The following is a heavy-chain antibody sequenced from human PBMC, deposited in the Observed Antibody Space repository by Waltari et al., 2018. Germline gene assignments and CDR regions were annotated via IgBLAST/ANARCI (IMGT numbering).Heavy chain of an antibody. CDR3: AREGRDGSFDY. D-gene: IGHD3-10*01. CDR1: GYSFTGYY. CDR2: SRTNSGGA. V-gene: IGHV1-2*02. Sequence: VQLVQSGAEVKKPGASVTVSCQASGYSFTGYYTHCVRPAPGQGLAWRGWSRTNSGGATSEQQLQGRVTVTRDASISTAYMELSGLTPDDTAAYDCAREGRDGSFDYWGQGTVVTVSS. J-gene: IGHJ4*02.